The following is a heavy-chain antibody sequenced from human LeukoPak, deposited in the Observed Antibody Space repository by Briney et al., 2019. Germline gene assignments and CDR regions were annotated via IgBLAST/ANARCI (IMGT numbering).Heavy chain of an antibody. Sequence: GGSLRLSCAASGFTFSSYEMNWVRQAPGKGLEWVSYISSSGTTIYYADSVKGRFTISRDNAKNSLYLQMNSLRAEDTAVYYCAREAIVGAAAYWYFDLWGRGTPVTVSS. D-gene: IGHD1-26*01. CDR3: AREAIVGAAAYWYFDL. CDR2: ISSSGTTI. J-gene: IGHJ2*01. V-gene: IGHV3-48*03. CDR1: GFTFSSYE.